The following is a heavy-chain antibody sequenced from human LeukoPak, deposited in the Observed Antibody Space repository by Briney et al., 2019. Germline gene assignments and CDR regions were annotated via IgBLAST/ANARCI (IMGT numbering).Heavy chain of an antibody. D-gene: IGHD2/OR15-2a*01. CDR1: GYTFIGYY. V-gene: IGHV1-2*06. CDR2: INPRTDST. J-gene: IGHJ3*02. CDR3: ARVGPIYFNAFDI. Sequence: GASVKVSCKASGYTFIGYYIHWVRQAPGQGLEWMGRINPRTDSTNFAQKFQGRVTMTGNTSSDTAYMDLSRLTSDDTATYYCARVGPIYFNAFDIWGQGTMVTVSS.